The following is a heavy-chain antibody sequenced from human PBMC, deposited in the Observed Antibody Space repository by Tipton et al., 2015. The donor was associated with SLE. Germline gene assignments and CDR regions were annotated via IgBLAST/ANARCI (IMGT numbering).Heavy chain of an antibody. CDR3: ARVSSSTRYSFPFDF. Sequence: TLSLTCTVSGYSVSSGYSWGWIRQPPGKGLECFGTIYHSGSTYYNPSLQSRVTMSVDKYRNQFFLQLTSVTAADTAVYYCARVSSSTRYSFPFDFWGQGSLVTVSS. V-gene: IGHV4-38-2*02. D-gene: IGHD2-21*01. J-gene: IGHJ4*02. CDR1: GYSVSSGYS. CDR2: IYHSGST.